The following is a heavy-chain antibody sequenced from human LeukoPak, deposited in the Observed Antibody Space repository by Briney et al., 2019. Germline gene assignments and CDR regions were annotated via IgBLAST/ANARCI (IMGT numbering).Heavy chain of an antibody. CDR2: ISYDGSNK. CDR3: ATGGGDGGTFDY. Sequence: PGGSLRLSCAASGFTFSSYAMHWVRQAPGKGLEWVAVISYDGSNKYYADSVKGRFTISRDNSKNTLYLQMNSLRAEDTAVYYCATGGGDGGTFDYWGRGTLVTVSS. D-gene: IGHD4-23*01. CDR1: GFTFSSYA. V-gene: IGHV3-30*04. J-gene: IGHJ4*02.